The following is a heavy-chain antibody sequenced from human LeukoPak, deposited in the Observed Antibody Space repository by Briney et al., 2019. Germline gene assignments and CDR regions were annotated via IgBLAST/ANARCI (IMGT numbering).Heavy chain of an antibody. Sequence: SETLSLTCTVSGGSISSSSYYWGWIRQPPGKGLERIGSIYYSGSTYYNPSLKSRVTISVDTSKNQFSLKLSSVTAADTAVYYCARFGRPDQWLAESYRWVDYWGQGTLVTVSS. D-gene: IGHD3-10*01. CDR1: GGSISSSSYY. CDR3: ARFGRPDQWLAESYRWVDY. J-gene: IGHJ4*02. CDR2: IYYSGST. V-gene: IGHV4-39*01.